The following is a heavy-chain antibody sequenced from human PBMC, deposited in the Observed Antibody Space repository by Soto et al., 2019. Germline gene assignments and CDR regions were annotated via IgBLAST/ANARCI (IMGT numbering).Heavy chain of an antibody. CDR1: GGTFSSYP. J-gene: IGHJ6*02. CDR3: ARVGHITNYGMAV. D-gene: IGHD1-26*01. Sequence: QVQLVQSGAEVKKPGSSVKVSCEASGGTFSSYPINWVRQAPGQGLEWMGGIIPFFGTSNYAQKFQGRVTLTADDSTSTAYMELRSLRSEDTAVYYCARVGHITNYGMAVWGQGTTVTVSS. CDR2: IIPFFGTS. V-gene: IGHV1-69*01.